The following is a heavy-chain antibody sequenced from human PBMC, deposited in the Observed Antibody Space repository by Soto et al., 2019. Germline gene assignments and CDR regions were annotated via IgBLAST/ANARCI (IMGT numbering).Heavy chain of an antibody. Sequence: EVQLVESGGGLVQPGGSLRLSCAAAGFTLSDNWIHWVRRVPGKGLVWVSRTNADGSSVTYADSVKGRFTLSRDNAKYTWFLQMDSLRVEDTAMYYCVRAPEQRPFDFWGPGTLVTVSS. D-gene: IGHD6-25*01. CDR3: VRAPEQRPFDF. CDR1: GFTLSDNW. J-gene: IGHJ4*02. CDR2: TNADGSSV. V-gene: IGHV3-74*03.